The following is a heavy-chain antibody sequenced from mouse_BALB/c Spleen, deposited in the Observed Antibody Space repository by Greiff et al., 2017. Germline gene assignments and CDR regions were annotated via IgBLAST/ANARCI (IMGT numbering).Heavy chain of an antibody. CDR1: GYTFTDYN. CDR3: ARSDGSSYWYFDV. V-gene: IGHV1S29*02. Sequence: EVMLVESGPELVKPGASVKISCKASGYTFTDYNMHWVQQSHGKSLEWIGYIYPYNGGTGYNQKFKSKATLTVDNSSSTAYMELRSLTSEDSAVYYCARSDGSSYWYFDVWGAGTTVTVSS. CDR2: IYPYNGGT. J-gene: IGHJ1*01. D-gene: IGHD1-1*01.